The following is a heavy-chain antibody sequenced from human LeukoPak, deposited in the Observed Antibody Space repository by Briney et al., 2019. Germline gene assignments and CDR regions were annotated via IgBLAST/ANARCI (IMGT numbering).Heavy chain of an antibody. CDR3: ARAVAVAGYYYYYYGMDV. Sequence: GGSLRLSCAASGFTFSSYWMHWVHQAPGKGLVWVSRINSDGSSTSYADSVKGRFTISRDNAKNTLYLQMNSLRAEDTAVYYCARAVAVAGYYYYYYGMDVWGQGTTVTVSS. CDR1: GFTFSSYW. J-gene: IGHJ6*02. CDR2: INSDGSST. D-gene: IGHD6-19*01. V-gene: IGHV3-74*01.